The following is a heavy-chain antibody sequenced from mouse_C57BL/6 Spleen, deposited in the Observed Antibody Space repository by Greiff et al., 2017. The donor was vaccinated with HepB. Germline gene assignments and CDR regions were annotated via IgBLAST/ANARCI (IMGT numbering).Heavy chain of an antibody. CDR3: ARGGYYYGSSTADY. CDR1: GYTFTSYW. J-gene: IGHJ2*01. CDR2: IYPSDSET. V-gene: IGHV1-61*01. D-gene: IGHD1-1*01. Sequence: VQLQQPGAELVRPGSSVKLSCKASGYTFTSYWMDWVKQRPGQGLEWIGNIYPSDSETHYNQKFKDKATLTVDKSSSTAYMQLSSLTSEDSAVYYCARGGYYYGSSTADYWGQGTTRTVSS.